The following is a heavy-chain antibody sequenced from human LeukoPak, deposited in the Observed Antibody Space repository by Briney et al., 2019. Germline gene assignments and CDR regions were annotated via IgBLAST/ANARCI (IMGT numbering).Heavy chain of an antibody. CDR1: GYNFVQYG. J-gene: IGHJ4*02. V-gene: IGHV1-18*04. Sequence: ASVKVSCKASGYNFVQYGFSWLRQAPGQGLEWMAWISPYLGNTVFAQRFQDRITLTTDTSTTTAYMELRSLISNDTAVYYCARDDVDNALDYWGQGTPVTVSS. CDR3: ARDDVDNALDY. D-gene: IGHD1-1*01. CDR2: ISPYLGNT.